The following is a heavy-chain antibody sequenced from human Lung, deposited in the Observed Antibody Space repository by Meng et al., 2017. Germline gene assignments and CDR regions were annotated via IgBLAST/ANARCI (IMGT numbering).Heavy chain of an antibody. CDR1: GFTFSRYA. D-gene: IGHD7-27*01. J-gene: IGHJ4*02. V-gene: IGHV3-23*04. Sequence: EVHLVESGGGLVQPGGSLRLSCAASGFTFSRYAMGWVRQAPGKGLEWVSAISGSGSSPYYADSVKGRFTISRDNSKNTLYLQMNSLRAEDTAVYYCAKKGWLYWGSGDDYWGQGTLVTVSS. CDR3: AKKGWLYWGSGDDY. CDR2: ISGSGSSP.